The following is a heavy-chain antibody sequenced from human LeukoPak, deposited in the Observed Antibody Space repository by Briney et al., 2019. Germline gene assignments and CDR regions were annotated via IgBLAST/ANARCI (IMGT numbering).Heavy chain of an antibody. CDR3: ARGGGITQIPFDY. CDR1: GYTFTGYY. V-gene: IGHV1-2*02. D-gene: IGHD3-10*01. J-gene: IGHJ4*02. CDR2: INPNSGGT. Sequence: ASVKVSCKASGYTFTGYYMHWVRQAPAQGLEWMGWINPNSGGTNYAQKFQGRVTMTRDTSISTAYMELSRLRSDDTAVYYCARGGGITQIPFDYWGQGTLVTVSS.